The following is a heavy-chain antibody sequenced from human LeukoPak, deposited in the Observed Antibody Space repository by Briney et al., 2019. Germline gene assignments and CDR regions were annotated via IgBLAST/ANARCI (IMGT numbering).Heavy chain of an antibody. D-gene: IGHD5-18*01. CDR1: GGSFSGYY. J-gene: IGHJ4*02. V-gene: IGHV4-34*01. Sequence: PSETLSLTCAVYGGSFSGYYWSWIRQPPGKGLEWIGEINHSGSTNYNPSLKSRVTISVDKSKNQFSLRLTSVTAADTAVFYCARRRYNYGFDSWGQGTLVTVSA. CDR3: ARRRYNYGFDS. CDR2: INHSGST.